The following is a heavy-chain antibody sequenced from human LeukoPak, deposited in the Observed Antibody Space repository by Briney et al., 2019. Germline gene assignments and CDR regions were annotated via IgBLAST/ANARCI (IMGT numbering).Heavy chain of an antibody. CDR2: IWYDGSNK. Sequence: PGGSLRLSCAASGFTFNEFGVHWVRQAPGQGLEWVALIWYDGSNKYYADSVKGRFTISRDNSKNTVYLQMNSLRAEDTAVYYCARVLGPNWFDPWGQGTLVTVSS. CDR1: GFTFNEFG. J-gene: IGHJ5*02. V-gene: IGHV3-33*01. CDR3: ARVLGPNWFDP.